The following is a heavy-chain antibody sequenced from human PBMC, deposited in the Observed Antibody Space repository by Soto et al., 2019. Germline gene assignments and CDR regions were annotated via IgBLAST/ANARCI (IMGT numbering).Heavy chain of an antibody. CDR3: AREGSVSSSDYYAYYYGMDV. D-gene: IGHD3-10*01. CDR2: ISSSGGII. J-gene: IGHJ6*02. Sequence: PGGSLRLSCAASGFTFSNYDINWVRQAPGKGPEWISHISSSGGIIYYADSVKGRFTISRDNAKNPLYLQMNSLRGEDTAVYYCAREGSVSSSDYYAYYYGMDVWGQGTTVTVSS. CDR1: GFTFSNYD. V-gene: IGHV3-48*03.